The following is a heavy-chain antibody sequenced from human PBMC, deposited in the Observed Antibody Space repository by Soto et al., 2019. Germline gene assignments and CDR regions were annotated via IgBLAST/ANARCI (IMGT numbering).Heavy chain of an antibody. CDR1: GRTFSSDA. V-gene: IGHV1-69*12. J-gene: IGHJ4*02. Sequence: QVHLVQSGAEVKKPGASVKLSCKASGRTFSSDAISWVRQAPGQGVEWMGGISPIFGTANYAQKFQGRVTITADESTSTAYMELSSLRSEDTAVYYCARDLEGWEPYWGQGTLVTVSS. CDR2: ISPIFGTA. D-gene: IGHD1-26*01. CDR3: ARDLEGWEPY.